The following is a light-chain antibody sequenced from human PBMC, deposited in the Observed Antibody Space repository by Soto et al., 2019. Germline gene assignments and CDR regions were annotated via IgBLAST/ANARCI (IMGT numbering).Light chain of an antibody. J-gene: IGLJ2*01. Sequence: QSVLTQPASVSGSPGQSITISCTGTSSDVGAYNYVSWYQQHPGKAPKLMIYEVSNRPSGVSNRVSGSKSGNKASLTISGLQAEDEADYYCSSHTTSSTVIFGGGTKVTVL. CDR3: SSHTTSSTVI. CDR1: SSDVGAYNY. V-gene: IGLV2-14*01. CDR2: EVS.